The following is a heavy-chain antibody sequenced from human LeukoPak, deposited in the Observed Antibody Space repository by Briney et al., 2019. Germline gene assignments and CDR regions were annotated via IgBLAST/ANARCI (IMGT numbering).Heavy chain of an antibody. CDR1: GFTFSSYA. CDR3: AKVEITTPYYGMDV. V-gene: IGHV3-23*01. D-gene: IGHD3-3*01. Sequence: GGSLRLSCAASGFTFSSYAMSWVRQAPGKGPEWVSAISGSGGSTYYADSVKGRFTISRDNSKNTLYLQMNSLRAEDTAVYYCAKVEITTPYYGMDVWGQGTTVTVSS. J-gene: IGHJ6*02. CDR2: ISGSGGST.